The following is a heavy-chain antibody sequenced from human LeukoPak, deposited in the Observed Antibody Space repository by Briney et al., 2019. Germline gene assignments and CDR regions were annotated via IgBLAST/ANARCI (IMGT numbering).Heavy chain of an antibody. CDR2: INHSGST. CDR3: ARSSTNSSSWSYYFDY. D-gene: IGHD6-13*01. CDR1: GGSFSDYY. V-gene: IGHV4-34*01. J-gene: IGHJ4*02. Sequence: SETLSLTCAVYGGSFSDYYWSWIRQPPGKGLEWIGEINHSGSTKYNPSLKSRVSISVDTSKNQFSLKLSSVTAADTAVYYCARSSTNSSSWSYYFDYWGQGTLVTVSS.